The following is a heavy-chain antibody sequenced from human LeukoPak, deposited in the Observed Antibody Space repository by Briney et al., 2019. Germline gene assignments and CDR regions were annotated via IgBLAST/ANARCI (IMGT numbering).Heavy chain of an antibody. V-gene: IGHV1-2*02. J-gene: IGHJ5*02. CDR3: ARADRLDGGPYLIGP. D-gene: IGHD2-21*01. CDR1: GYSFTDYY. Sequence: TSVKVSCKTSGYSFTDYYMHWVRQAPGQGLEWMGWINPNSGGTSSAQKFQGRVTMTRDTSITTVYMEVSWLTSDDTAIYYCARADRLDGGPYLIGPWGQGTLVTVSS. CDR2: INPNSGGT.